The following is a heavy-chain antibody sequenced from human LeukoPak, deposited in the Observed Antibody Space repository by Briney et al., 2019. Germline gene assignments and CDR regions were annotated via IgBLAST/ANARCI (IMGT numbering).Heavy chain of an antibody. J-gene: IGHJ3*02. CDR1: GFTFSNYG. D-gene: IGHD3-10*01. CDR2: TDTNGNYI. Sequence: GGSLTLSCEASGFTFSNYGMNWVRQAQSTGLEWVSFTDTNGNYISYGDSGKGQFTISRDNARNLLFLQMNGLRAEDAADYYCARGRSITLLRGVAMSDGFDIWGQGAMVAVSS. V-gene: IGHV3-21*06. CDR3: ARGRSITLLRGVAMSDGFDI.